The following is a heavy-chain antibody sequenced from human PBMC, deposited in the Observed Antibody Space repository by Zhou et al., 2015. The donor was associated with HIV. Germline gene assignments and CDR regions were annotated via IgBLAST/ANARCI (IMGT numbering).Heavy chain of an antibody. CDR3: GRLGVFRASETAYYYYVDV. J-gene: IGHJ6*03. Sequence: EVQLVESGGGLVQPGGSLRLSCEASGFAFSDHYMDWVRQAPGKGLEWVGRNRNKGNKYTTEYAASVKGRFTVSRDESKNLMFLQMNSLKTEDTALYYCGRLGVFRASETAYYYYVDVWGKGTTVTVSS. CDR2: NRNKGNKYTT. V-gene: IGHV3-72*01. CDR1: GFAFSDHY. D-gene: IGHD5-24*01.